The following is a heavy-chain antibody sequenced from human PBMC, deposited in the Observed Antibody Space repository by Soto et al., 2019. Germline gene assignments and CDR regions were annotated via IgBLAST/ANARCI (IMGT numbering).Heavy chain of an antibody. CDR1: GGSISSGDYY. D-gene: IGHD2-21*02. CDR3: ARTRAYCGGDCSLFFDY. V-gene: IGHV4-30-4*01. Sequence: SETLSLTCTVSGGSISSGDYYWSWIRQPPGKGLEWIGYIYYSGSTYYNPSLKSRVTISVDTSKNQFSLKLSSVTAADTAVYYCARTRAYCGGDCSLFFDYWGQGTLVTVSS. CDR2: IYYSGST. J-gene: IGHJ4*02.